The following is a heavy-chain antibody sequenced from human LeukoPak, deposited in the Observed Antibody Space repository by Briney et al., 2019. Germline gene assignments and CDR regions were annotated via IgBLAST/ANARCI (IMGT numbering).Heavy chain of an antibody. CDR2: ISAYNGDT. D-gene: IGHD3-9*01. V-gene: IGHV1-18*01. Sequence: ASVKFCCNASGHTFTISGISWVRQAPGQGLEWSGWISAYNGDTNYAQQFQGRVTMPTDTSTTTGYMDLTSLRSDDTAVYYCARAGRGLRYFDWLLHDFWGQGTLVSVSS. CDR3: ARAGRGLRYFDWLLHDF. CDR1: GHTFTISG. J-gene: IGHJ4*02.